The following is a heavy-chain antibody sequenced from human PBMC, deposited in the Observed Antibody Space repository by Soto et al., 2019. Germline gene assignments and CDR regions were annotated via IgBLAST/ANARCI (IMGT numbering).Heavy chain of an antibody. V-gene: IGHV1-46*01. CDR3: ARDGLYYDILMGMDV. Sequence: QVQLVQSGAEVKKPGASVKVSCKASGYTFTSYYMHWVRQAPGQGLEWMGIINPSGGSTSYAQKFQGRVTMTRDTSTSTVYMELSRLRSEDTAVYYCARDGLYYDILMGMDVWGQGTTVTVSS. CDR2: INPSGGST. CDR1: GYTFTSYY. D-gene: IGHD3-9*01. J-gene: IGHJ6*02.